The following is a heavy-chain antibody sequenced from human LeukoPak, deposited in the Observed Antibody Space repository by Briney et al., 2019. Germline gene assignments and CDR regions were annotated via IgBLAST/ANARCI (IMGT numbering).Heavy chain of an antibody. CDR3: ARWRDGYNYYFDY. CDR2: IKQVGSEK. J-gene: IGHJ4*02. Sequence: QPGGSLRLSCAASGFTFSSYWMSWVRQAPGKGLEWVANIKQVGSEKYYVDSVKGRFTISRDNAKNSLYLQMNSLRAEDTAVYYCARWRDGYNYYFDYWGQGTLVTVSS. V-gene: IGHV3-7*01. CDR1: GFTFSSYW. D-gene: IGHD5-24*01.